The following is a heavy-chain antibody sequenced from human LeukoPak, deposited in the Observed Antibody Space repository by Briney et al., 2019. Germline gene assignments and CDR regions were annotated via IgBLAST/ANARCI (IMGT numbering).Heavy chain of an antibody. CDR1: GFTFSSNY. J-gene: IGHJ4*02. Sequence: PGGSLSLSCAASGFTFSSNYMSWVRQAPGKGLEWVSVIYSGGSTYYADSVKGRFTISRDNSKNTLYLQMNSLRAEDTAVYYCAIDIVVVVAATPTFDYWGQGTLVTVSS. V-gene: IGHV3-53*05. CDR2: IYSGGST. D-gene: IGHD2-15*01. CDR3: AIDIVVVVAATPTFDY.